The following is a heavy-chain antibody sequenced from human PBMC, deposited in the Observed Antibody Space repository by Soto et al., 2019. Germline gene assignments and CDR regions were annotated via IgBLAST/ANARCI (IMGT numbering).Heavy chain of an antibody. Sequence: XEPLSLSCTVAGGSISSYSWSWIRQPPGRGLEWIGYIYYSGSTNYNPSLKSRVTISVYTSKNQLSLNLSSVTAADTAVYYCARLGYYFDYRGQETLVTVAS. V-gene: IGHV4-59*01. CDR1: GGSISSYS. J-gene: IGHJ4*02. CDR2: IYYSGST. CDR3: ARLGYYFDY.